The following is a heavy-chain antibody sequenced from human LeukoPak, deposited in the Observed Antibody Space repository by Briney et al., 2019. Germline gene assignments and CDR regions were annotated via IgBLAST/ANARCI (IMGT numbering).Heavy chain of an antibody. J-gene: IGHJ4*02. CDR1: GYTFTDYY. V-gene: IGHV1-2*02. D-gene: IGHD3-10*01. CDR2: INPHSGDT. Sequence: ASVKVSCKASGYTFTDYYMHWVRQAPGQGLEWMGWINPHSGDTNSAQKFQGRVTMTRDTSISTAYMELSRLRSDDTAVYYCARDRITMVRGVAGYWGQGTLVTVSS. CDR3: ARDRITMVRGVAGY.